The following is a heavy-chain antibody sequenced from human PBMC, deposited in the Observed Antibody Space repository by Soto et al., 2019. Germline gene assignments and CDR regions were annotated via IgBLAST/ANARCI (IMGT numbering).Heavy chain of an antibody. CDR1: GGTFSSYT. CDR2: IIPFVDIT. CDR3: ARGRYCTTSGCPYAGHFQH. Sequence: QVQLVQSGAEVKEPGSSVKVACEASGGTFSSYTLNWVRQAPGQGLEWMGRIIPFVDITNYSQKFQGRVTITADKSTSTAYRELSSLRSEDTAVYYCARGRYCTTSGCPYAGHFQHWGQGTLVTVSS. V-gene: IGHV1-69*02. D-gene: IGHD2-8*01. J-gene: IGHJ1*01.